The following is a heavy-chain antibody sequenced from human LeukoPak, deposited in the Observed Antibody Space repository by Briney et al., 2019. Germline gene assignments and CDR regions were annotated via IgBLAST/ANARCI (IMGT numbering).Heavy chain of an antibody. J-gene: IGHJ4*02. CDR2: IRSKANSYAT. Sequence: GGSLRLSCAASGFIFSGSAMHWVRQASGKGLEWVGRIRSKANSYATGYAASVKGRFTISRDDSKNMAYLQMNSLKIEDTAVYYCTSLEAGYSSGWYGGNYWGQGTLVTVSS. CDR3: TSLEAGYSSGWYGGNY. D-gene: IGHD6-19*01. CDR1: GFIFSGSA. V-gene: IGHV3-73*01.